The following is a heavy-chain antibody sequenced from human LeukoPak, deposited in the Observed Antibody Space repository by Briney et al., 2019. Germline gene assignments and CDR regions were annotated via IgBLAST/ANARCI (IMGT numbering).Heavy chain of an antibody. V-gene: IGHV1-69*04. CDR3: ARDLSGLKSDV. Sequence: ASVKVSCKASGGTVGSYAISWVRQAPGQGLEWMGRIIPILGIANYAQKFQGRVTITADKSTSTAYMELSSLRSEDTAVYYCARDLSGLKSDVWGQGTLVTVSS. CDR1: GGTVGSYA. D-gene: IGHD1-14*01. J-gene: IGHJ4*02. CDR2: IIPILGIA.